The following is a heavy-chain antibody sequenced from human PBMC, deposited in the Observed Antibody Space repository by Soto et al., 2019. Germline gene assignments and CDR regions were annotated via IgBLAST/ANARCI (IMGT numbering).Heavy chain of an antibody. J-gene: IGHJ6*02. Sequence: GGSLRLSCAASGFTFSNAWMSWVRQAPGKGLEWVGRIKSKTDGGTTDYAAPVKGRFTISRDDSKNTLYLQMNSLKTEDTAVYYCTTEDSSGYPPAHGMDVWGQGTTVTV. CDR3: TTEDSSGYPPAHGMDV. V-gene: IGHV3-15*01. CDR2: IKSKTDGGTT. CDR1: GFTFSNAW. D-gene: IGHD3-22*01.